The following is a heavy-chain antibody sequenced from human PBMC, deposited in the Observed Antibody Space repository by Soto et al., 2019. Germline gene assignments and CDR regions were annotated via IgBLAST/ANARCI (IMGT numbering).Heavy chain of an antibody. J-gene: IGHJ4*02. V-gene: IGHV1-18*01. CDR2: ISAYNGNT. Sequence: QVPLVQSGAEVKKPGASVKVSCKASGYTFTSYGISWVRQAPGQGLEWMGWISAYNGNTNYAQKLQGRVTMTTDTATSTAYMDMRSQRSDDTAVYYCARDRGQQLVLDYWGQGTLVTVSS. CDR3: ARDRGQQLVLDY. CDR1: GYTFTSYG. D-gene: IGHD6-13*01.